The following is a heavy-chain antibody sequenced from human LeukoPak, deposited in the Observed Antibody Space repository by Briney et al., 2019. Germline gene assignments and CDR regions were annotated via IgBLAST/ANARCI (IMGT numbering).Heavy chain of an antibody. CDR1: GGSFSGYY. D-gene: IGHD2-15*01. CDR2: INHSGST. Sequence: SETLSLTCAVYGGSFSGYYWSWIRQPPGKGLEWIGEINHSGSTNYNPSLKSRVTISVDTSKNQLSLKLSSVTAADTAVYYCARGGDDVVVVVAAMGSLGWFDPWGQGTLVTVSS. V-gene: IGHV4-34*01. J-gene: IGHJ5*02. CDR3: ARGGDDVVVVVAAMGSLGWFDP.